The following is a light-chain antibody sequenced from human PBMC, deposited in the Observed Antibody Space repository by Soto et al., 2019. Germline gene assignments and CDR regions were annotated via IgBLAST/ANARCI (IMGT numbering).Light chain of an antibody. Sequence: QAVLTQPASVSGSPGQSITLSCTATTGDVGGYKFVSWYQHNPGKAPKLIIYEVSNRPSGVSNRFSGSKSGNTASLTISGLQAEDEDDYYCSSYTSSSSGVFGGGTKLTVL. CDR2: EVS. J-gene: IGLJ3*02. CDR3: SSYTSSSSGV. V-gene: IGLV2-14*01. CDR1: TGDVGGYKF.